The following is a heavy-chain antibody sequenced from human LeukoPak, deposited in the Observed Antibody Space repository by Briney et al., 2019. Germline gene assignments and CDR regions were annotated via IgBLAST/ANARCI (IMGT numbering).Heavy chain of an antibody. CDR2: INPNSGGT. Sequence: GASVKVSCKASGYTFTDNYMHWVRQAPGQGLEWMGWINPNSGGTNYAQKFQGRVTMTRDTSISTAYMELSRLRSEDTAVYYCAREIPLRYFDWLSTGDAFDIWGQGTMVTVSS. CDR1: GYTFTDNY. CDR3: AREIPLRYFDWLSTGDAFDI. V-gene: IGHV1-2*02. D-gene: IGHD3-9*01. J-gene: IGHJ3*02.